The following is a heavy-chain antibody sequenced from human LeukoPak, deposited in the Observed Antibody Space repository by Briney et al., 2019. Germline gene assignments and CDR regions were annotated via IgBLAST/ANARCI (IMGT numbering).Heavy chain of an antibody. D-gene: IGHD3-3*01. J-gene: IGHJ4*02. CDR1: GYSFTSYW. V-gene: IGHV5-51*01. Sequence: GESLKISCKGSGYSFTSYWIGWVRQMPGKGLEWMGIIYPGDSDTRYSPSFQGQVTISADKSISTAYLQWSSLKASDTAMYYCARRITIFGVVNSGFDYWGQGTLVTVSS. CDR3: ARRITIFGVVNSGFDY. CDR2: IYPGDSDT.